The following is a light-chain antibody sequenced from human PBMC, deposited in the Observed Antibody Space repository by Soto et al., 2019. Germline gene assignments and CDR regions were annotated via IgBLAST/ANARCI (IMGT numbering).Light chain of an antibody. CDR2: DTS. V-gene: IGKV3D-15*01. CDR3: HQYNDWTPA. CDR1: QSVSRN. Sequence: VMTQSPATQSLSAGERATLSCGASQSVSRNFAWYQQKPGQAPRLLIYDTSSRATGVPDRYSASGSGTEFTLTISSLQYEDFAVFYGHQYNDWTPAFGQGTKVDIK. J-gene: IGKJ1*01.